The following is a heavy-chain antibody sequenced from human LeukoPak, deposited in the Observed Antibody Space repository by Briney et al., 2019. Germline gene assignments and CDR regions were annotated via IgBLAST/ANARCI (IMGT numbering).Heavy chain of an antibody. CDR3: TYTSSSGVVY. V-gene: IGHV3-23*01. CDR1: GFIFSSYA. CDR2: ISGRATTT. D-gene: IGHD6-6*01. J-gene: IGHJ4*02. Sequence: GGSLRLSCTASGFIFSSYAVSWVRQAPGKGLEWVSGISGRATTTNYADSVKGRFTISRDNSKNILYLQMHSLRAEDTAIYYCTYTSSSGVVYWGQGTLVTVSS.